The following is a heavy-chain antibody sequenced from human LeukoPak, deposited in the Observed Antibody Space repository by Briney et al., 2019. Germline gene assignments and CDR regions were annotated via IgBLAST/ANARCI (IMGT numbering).Heavy chain of an antibody. Sequence: PSETLSLTCTVSGGSISSSSYYWAWIRQPPGKGLEWLGTIYDSGTTNSHPSLKSRATIPVDTSNNQFFLKLSSVTAAATSVYFWARGYCSGTTCLYSSGWYFDNWGHGDLVT. CDR3: ARGYCSGTTCLYSSGWYFDN. V-gene: IGHV4-39*01. J-gene: IGHJ4*03. CDR1: GGSISSSSYY. CDR2: IYDSGTT. D-gene: IGHD2-2*01.